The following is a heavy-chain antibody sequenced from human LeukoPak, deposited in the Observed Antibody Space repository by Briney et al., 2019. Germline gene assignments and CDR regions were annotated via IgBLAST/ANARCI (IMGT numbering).Heavy chain of an antibody. CDR3: VQLGDCSGGRCYNPP. D-gene: IGHD2-15*01. CDR1: GFTFSGYG. V-gene: IGHV3-30*02. Sequence: PGGPLRLSCAASGFTFSGYGMHWVRQAPGKGLEREAFIRYDGSNKYYADSVKGRFTISRDNSKYTLSLLMTSLRTDDTAVYYCVQLGDCSGGRCYNPPWGQGTQVTVSS. J-gene: IGHJ5*02. CDR2: IRYDGSNK.